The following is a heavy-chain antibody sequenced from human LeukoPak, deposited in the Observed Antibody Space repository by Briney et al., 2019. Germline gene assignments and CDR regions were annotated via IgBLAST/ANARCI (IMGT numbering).Heavy chain of an antibody. CDR2: ITSSSSDT. V-gene: IGHV3-11*05. Sequence: GGSLRLSCAASGFTFSDYYMSWIRQAPGNGLEWISHITSSSSDTNYADSVKGRFTISRDNAKKSLYLQMNSLRAEDTAVYYCARDYDILTGYFRGGFDYWGQGTLVTVSS. D-gene: IGHD3-9*01. CDR1: GFTFSDYY. CDR3: ARDYDILTGYFRGGFDY. J-gene: IGHJ4*02.